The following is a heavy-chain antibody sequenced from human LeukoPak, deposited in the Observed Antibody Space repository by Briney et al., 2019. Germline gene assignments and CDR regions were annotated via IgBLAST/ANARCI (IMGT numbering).Heavy chain of an antibody. Sequence: PSETLSLTCTVSGGSITTSGYYWGWIRQPPGKGLEWIGSVYYSGTTYYNPSVMSRVTISVDTSKNQFSLRLYSVTAADTAVCYCARQNVDTAMVTGYYYYGMDVWGQGTTVTVSS. CDR3: ARQNVDTAMVTGYYYYGMDV. D-gene: IGHD5-18*01. CDR1: GGSITTSGYY. CDR2: VYYSGTT. V-gene: IGHV4-39*01. J-gene: IGHJ6*02.